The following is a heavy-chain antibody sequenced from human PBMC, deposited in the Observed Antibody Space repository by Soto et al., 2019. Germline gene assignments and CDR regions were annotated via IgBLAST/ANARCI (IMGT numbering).Heavy chain of an antibody. Sequence: PSETLSLTCSVSGASISSYYYTWIRQTPGKGLEWIGYIYYSGSTYYNPSLKSRVTISVDTSKNQFSLKLSSVTAADTAVYYCASSIVGATFDYWGQGTLVTVSS. CDR3: ASSIVGATFDY. V-gene: IGHV4-59*06. CDR1: GASISSYY. D-gene: IGHD1-26*01. J-gene: IGHJ4*02. CDR2: IYYSGST.